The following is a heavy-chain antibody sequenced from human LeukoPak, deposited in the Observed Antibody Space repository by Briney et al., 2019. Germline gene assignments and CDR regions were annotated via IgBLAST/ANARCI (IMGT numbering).Heavy chain of an antibody. CDR1: GFTFSSYA. J-gene: IGHJ3*02. D-gene: IGHD5-12*01. CDR3: ADPPSRYSNNEAFEI. CDR2: INGNVGRT. V-gene: IGHV3-23*01. Sequence: GGSLRLSCTASGFTFSSYAMSWVRKDPGKGLEWVLTINGNVGRTYYADSVKGRFTISRDNSKITVYVQMNSLRAEDTAIYYCADPPSRYSNNEAFEIWGQGTMVTVSS.